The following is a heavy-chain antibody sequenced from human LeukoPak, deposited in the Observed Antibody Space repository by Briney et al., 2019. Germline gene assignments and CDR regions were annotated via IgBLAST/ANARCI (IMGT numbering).Heavy chain of an antibody. D-gene: IGHD1-26*01. V-gene: IGHV4-59*01. CDR3: ASYSGSTRKLDY. CDR1: GGSISSYY. J-gene: IGHJ4*02. CDR2: IYYSGST. Sequence: SETLSLTCTVSGGSISSYYWSWIRQPPGKGLEWIGYIYYSGSTNYNPSLKSRVTISVDTSKNQFSLKLSSVTAADTAVYYCASYSGSTRKLDYWGQGTLVTVSS.